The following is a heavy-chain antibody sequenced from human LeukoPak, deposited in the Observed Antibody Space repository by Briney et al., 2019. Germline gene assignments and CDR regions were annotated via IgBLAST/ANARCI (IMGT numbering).Heavy chain of an antibody. V-gene: IGHV3-21*04. CDR1: GFTFSSYS. J-gene: IGHJ4*02. Sequence: AGGSLRLSCAASGFTFSSYSMNWVRQAPGKGLEWVSSISSSSSYIYYADSVKGRFTISRDNSKNTLYLQMSNLRAGDTAVYYCVKDNYGFRGDYWGQGTLVTVSS. CDR3: VKDNYGFRGDY. D-gene: IGHD3-10*01. CDR2: ISSSSSYI.